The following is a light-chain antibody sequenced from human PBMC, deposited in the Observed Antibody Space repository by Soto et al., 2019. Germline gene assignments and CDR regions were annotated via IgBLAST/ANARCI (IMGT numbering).Light chain of an antibody. V-gene: IGKV3-20*01. CDR2: GAS. Sequence: EIVLTQSPGTLSLSPWERATLSCRASQSVSSSYLAWYQQKPGQAPRLLIYGASSRATGVPDRFSGSGSGTDFTLTISRLEPEDFAVYYCQQYGSSLLITFGQGTRLEIK. J-gene: IGKJ5*01. CDR3: QQYGSSLLIT. CDR1: QSVSSSY.